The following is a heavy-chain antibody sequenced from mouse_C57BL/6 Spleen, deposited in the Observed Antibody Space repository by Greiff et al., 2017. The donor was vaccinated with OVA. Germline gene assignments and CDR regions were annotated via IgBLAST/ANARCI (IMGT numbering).Heavy chain of an antibody. CDR2: IDPSDSYT. CDR1: GYTFTSYW. Sequence: VQLQQPGAELVMPGASVKLSCKASGYTFTSYWMHWVKQRHGQGLEWIGEIDPSDSYTNYNQKFKGKSTLPVDKSSSTAYMQLSSLTSEDSAVYYCARSSDYCSSYGARVYFDVWGTGTTVTVSS. J-gene: IGHJ1*03. CDR3: ARSSDYCSSYGARVYFDV. V-gene: IGHV1-69*01. D-gene: IGHD1-1*01.